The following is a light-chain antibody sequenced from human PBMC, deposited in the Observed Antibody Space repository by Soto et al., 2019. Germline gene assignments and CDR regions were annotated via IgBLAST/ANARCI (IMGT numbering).Light chain of an antibody. CDR2: DVS. Sequence: QSVLTQPASVSGSPGQSITISCTGSSSDVGAHKYVSWYQQHPGKAPKVIIHDVSNRPSGVSSRFSGAKSGNTASLTISGLQPEDEAQYDCRSYTTASKFVFGGGTKLTVL. CDR3: RSYTTASKFV. V-gene: IGLV2-14*03. CDR1: SSDVGAHKY. J-gene: IGLJ3*02.